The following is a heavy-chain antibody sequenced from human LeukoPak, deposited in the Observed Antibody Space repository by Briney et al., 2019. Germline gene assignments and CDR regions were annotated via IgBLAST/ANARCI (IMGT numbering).Heavy chain of an antibody. Sequence: PSETLSLTCTVSGGSISSSSYYWGWIRQPPGKGLEWIGSIYYSGSTYYNPSLKSRVTISVDTSKNQFSLKLSSVTAADTAVYYCARLVVVPAATPTLRLYYYYGMDVWGQGTTVTVSS. CDR3: ARLVVVPAATPTLRLYYYYGMDV. CDR1: GGSISSSSYY. V-gene: IGHV4-39*01. J-gene: IGHJ6*02. CDR2: IYYSGST. D-gene: IGHD2-2*02.